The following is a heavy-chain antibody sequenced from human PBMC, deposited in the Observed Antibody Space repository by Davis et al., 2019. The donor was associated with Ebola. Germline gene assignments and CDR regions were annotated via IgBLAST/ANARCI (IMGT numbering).Heavy chain of an antibody. J-gene: IGHJ4*02. V-gene: IGHV1-69*06. CDR1: GGTFSSYA. CDR3: ASLSTVVTPGFDY. D-gene: IGHD4-23*01. Sequence: AASVKVSCKASGGTFSSYAISWVRQAPGQGLEWMGGIIPIFGTANYAQKFQGRVTITADKSTGTAYMELSSLRSEDTAVYYCASLSTVVTPGFDYWGQGTLVTVSS. CDR2: IIPIFGTA.